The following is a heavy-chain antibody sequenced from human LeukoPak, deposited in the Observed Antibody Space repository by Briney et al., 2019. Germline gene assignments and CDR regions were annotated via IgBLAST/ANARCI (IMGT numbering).Heavy chain of an antibody. CDR2: VYYSGST. CDR1: GGSISSSSYY. V-gene: IGHV4-61*05. Sequence: SETLSLTCTVSGGSISSSSYYWGWIRQPPGKGLEWIGFVYYSGSTKYNPSLKSRVTISVDTSKNQFSLKLSSVTAADTAVYYCARRVAINPMYCFDYWGPGILVTVSS. D-gene: IGHD2-15*01. CDR3: ARRVAINPMYCFDY. J-gene: IGHJ4*02.